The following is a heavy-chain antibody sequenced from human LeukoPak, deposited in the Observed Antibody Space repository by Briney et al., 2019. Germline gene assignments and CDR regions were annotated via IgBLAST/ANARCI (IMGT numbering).Heavy chain of an antibody. Sequence: PSETLSLTCTVSGGSISSYYWSWIRQPPGKGLEWIGYIYYSGSTNYNPSLKSRVTISVDTSKNQFSLKLSSVTAADTAVYHCARAYDSSGYHYFDYWGQGTLVTVSS. CDR1: GGSISSYY. CDR3: ARAYDSSGYHYFDY. V-gene: IGHV4-59*01. CDR2: IYYSGST. D-gene: IGHD3-22*01. J-gene: IGHJ4*02.